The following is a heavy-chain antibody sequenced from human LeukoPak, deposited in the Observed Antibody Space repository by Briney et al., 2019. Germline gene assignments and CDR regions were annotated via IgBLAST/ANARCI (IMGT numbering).Heavy chain of an antibody. V-gene: IGHV3-74*01. CDR2: INADGSGT. Sequence: GGSLRLSCVASGFSFRSYWMHWVRHAPGKGLVWVSRINADGSGTTYADSVSGRFTISRDNARNTLYLQMNSLRAEDTAVYYCTRGPYGDYDYWGQGTLVTVSS. CDR3: TRGPYGDYDY. J-gene: IGHJ4*02. D-gene: IGHD4-17*01. CDR1: GFSFRSYW.